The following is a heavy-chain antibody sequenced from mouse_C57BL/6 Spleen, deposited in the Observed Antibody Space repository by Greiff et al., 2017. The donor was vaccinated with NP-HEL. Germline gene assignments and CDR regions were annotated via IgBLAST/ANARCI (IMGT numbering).Heavy chain of an antibody. CDR3: ARIYYDYDGRAVFDY. Sequence: QVQLQQPGAELVMPGASVKLSCKASGYTFTSYWMHWVKQRPGQGLEWIGEIDPSDSYTNYNQKFKGKSTLTVDKSSSTAYMQLSSLTSEDSAVYYCARIYYDYDGRAVFDYWGQGTTLTVSS. CDR1: GYTFTSYW. J-gene: IGHJ2*01. V-gene: IGHV1-69*01. D-gene: IGHD2-4*01. CDR2: IDPSDSYT.